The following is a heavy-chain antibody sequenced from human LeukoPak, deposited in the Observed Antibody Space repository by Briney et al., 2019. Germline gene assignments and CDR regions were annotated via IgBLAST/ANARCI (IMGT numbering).Heavy chain of an antibody. J-gene: IGHJ4*02. CDR1: GFTFSSCA. CDR2: ISGSGGST. V-gene: IGHV3-23*01. D-gene: IGHD3-3*01. Sequence: PGGSLRLSCAASGFTFSSCAMSWVRQAPGKGLEWVSAISGSGGSTYYADSVKGRFTISRDNSKNTLYLQMNSLRAEDTAVYYCAKLGDTIFGVVMKPPFDYWGQGTLVTVSS. CDR3: AKLGDTIFGVVMKPPFDY.